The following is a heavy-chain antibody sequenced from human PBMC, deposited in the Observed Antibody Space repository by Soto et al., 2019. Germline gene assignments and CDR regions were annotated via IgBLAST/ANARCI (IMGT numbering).Heavy chain of an antibody. J-gene: IGHJ5*02. D-gene: IGHD6-13*01. CDR1: GGSVSGYY. V-gene: IGHV4-34*01. CDR3: ARRRQQLVRKYNWFDP. CDR2: INHSGST. Sequence: SETLSLTCAVYGGSVSGYYWRWIRQPPGKGLEWIGEINHSGSTNYNPSLKSRVTISVDTSKNQFALKLSSVTAADTAVYYCARRRQQLVRKYNWFDPWGQGTLVTVSS.